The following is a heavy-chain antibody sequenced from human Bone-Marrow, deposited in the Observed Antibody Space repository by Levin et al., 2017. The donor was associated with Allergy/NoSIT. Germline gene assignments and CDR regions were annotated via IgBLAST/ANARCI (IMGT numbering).Heavy chain of an antibody. Sequence: PGGSLRLSCAASGFTFSDYYMSWIRQAPGMGLEWVSYITSSSSYTNYADSVKGRFTISRDNAKNSLYLQMNSLRAEDTAVYYCVRDSSVIYSETRKDAFDIWGQGTMVTVSS. J-gene: IGHJ3*02. CDR1: GFTFSDYY. V-gene: IGHV3-11*05. CDR3: VRDSSVIYSETRKDAFDI. CDR2: ITSSSSYT. D-gene: IGHD2-15*01.